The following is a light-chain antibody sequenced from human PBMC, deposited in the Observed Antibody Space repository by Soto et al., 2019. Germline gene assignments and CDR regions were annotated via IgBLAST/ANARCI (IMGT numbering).Light chain of an antibody. J-gene: IGLJ1*01. Sequence: QSALTQPPSASGSFGQSVTISCTGTSSDVGGYNYVSWYQQHPGKAPKLMIYEVSKRPSGVPDRFSGSKSGNTASLTVSGLQADDEADYYCSSYSGTNYHYVFGTG. CDR2: EVS. CDR1: SSDVGGYNY. V-gene: IGLV2-8*01. CDR3: SSYSGTNYHYV.